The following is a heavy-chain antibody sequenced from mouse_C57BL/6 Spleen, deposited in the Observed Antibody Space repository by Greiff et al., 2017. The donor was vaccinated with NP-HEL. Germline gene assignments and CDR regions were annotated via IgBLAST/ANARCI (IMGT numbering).Heavy chain of an antibody. CDR3: ARRDYGSSVYFDV. J-gene: IGHJ1*03. CDR1: GYTFTSYW. CDR2: IDPNSGGT. Sequence: QVHVKQPGAELVKPGASVKLSCKASGYTFTSYWMHWVKQRPGRGLEWIGRIDPNSGGTKYNEKFKSKATLTVDKPSSTAYMQLSSLTSEDSAVYYCARRDYGSSVYFDVWGTGTTVTVSS. D-gene: IGHD1-1*01. V-gene: IGHV1-72*01.